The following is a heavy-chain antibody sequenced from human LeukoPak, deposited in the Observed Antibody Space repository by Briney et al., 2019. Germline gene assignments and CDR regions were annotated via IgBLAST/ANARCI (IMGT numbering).Heavy chain of an antibody. J-gene: IGHJ6*03. CDR2: VSPSGST. D-gene: IGHD5-18*01. CDR3: ARVGHSYVINDWSRTGLGAYPTKYHYHMDV. V-gene: IGHV4-34*01. CDR1: GGSFSDYY. Sequence: SETLSLTCAVYGGSFSDYYWSWIRQPPGKGLEWIGEVSPSGSTNYSPSLKSRVTMSVDTSKNQFSLKLSSVTAADTAVYIGARVGHSYVINDWSRTGLGAYPTKYHYHMDVWDKGTTVTVSS.